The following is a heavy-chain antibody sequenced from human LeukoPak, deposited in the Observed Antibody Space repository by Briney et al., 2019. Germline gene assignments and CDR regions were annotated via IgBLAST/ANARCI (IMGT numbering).Heavy chain of an antibody. Sequence: SDTLTLTCALQGRSFRGYYCSWIRQPPANGLQWIGEINHSVRSKYNPSLKSRVTISVDTSKNQFSVKLSSVTAADTAVYYCARGGPYYDFWSGKHNWFDPRGKGTMVTVSS. CDR1: GRSFRGYY. D-gene: IGHD3-3*01. CDR2: INHSVRS. V-gene: IGHV4-34*01. CDR3: ARGGPYYDFWSGKHNWFDP. J-gene: IGHJ5*02.